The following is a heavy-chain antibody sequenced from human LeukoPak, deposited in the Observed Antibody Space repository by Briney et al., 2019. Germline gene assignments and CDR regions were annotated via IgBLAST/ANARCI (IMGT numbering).Heavy chain of an antibody. CDR1: GFTFSSYA. CDR3: AKADSGWYFEYFDY. Sequence: GGSLRLSCAASGFTFSSYAMSWVRQAPGKGLEWVSAISGSGGSTYYADSVRGRFTISRDNSKNTLYLQMNSLRAEDTAVYYCAKADSGWYFEYFDYWGQGTLVTVSS. V-gene: IGHV3-23*01. CDR2: ISGSGGST. J-gene: IGHJ4*02. D-gene: IGHD6-19*01.